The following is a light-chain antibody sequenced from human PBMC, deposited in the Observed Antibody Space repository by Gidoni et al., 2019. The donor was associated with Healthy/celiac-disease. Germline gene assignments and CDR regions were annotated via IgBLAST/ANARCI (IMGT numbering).Light chain of an antibody. CDR3: QQLSGSPLT. CDR2: AAS. J-gene: IGKJ3*01. Sequence: DIQLTQSPSFLSASVGDRVTITCRASQGIGSYLAWYQQKPGKAPKLLIYAASTLQDGVSSRFSGSGSGTEFTLTISSLQPEDFATYSCQQLSGSPLTFGPGTKSGFQT. V-gene: IGKV1-9*01. CDR1: QGIGSY.